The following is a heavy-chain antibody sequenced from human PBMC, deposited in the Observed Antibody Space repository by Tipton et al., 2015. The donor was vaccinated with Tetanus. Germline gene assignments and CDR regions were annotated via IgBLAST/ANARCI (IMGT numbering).Heavy chain of an antibody. CDR3: ARGITDGYNRRFDY. Sequence: GLVKPSETLSLTCTVSRGPISSYYWSWIRQPAGKGLEWIGHISNGNADYVPSLKGRLTLSVDLSKNQISLNLHSVTAADAGFYYCARGITDGYNRRFDYWGQGILVAVSS. CDR2: ISNGNA. D-gene: IGHD5-24*01. CDR1: RGPISSYY. V-gene: IGHV4-4*07. J-gene: IGHJ4*02.